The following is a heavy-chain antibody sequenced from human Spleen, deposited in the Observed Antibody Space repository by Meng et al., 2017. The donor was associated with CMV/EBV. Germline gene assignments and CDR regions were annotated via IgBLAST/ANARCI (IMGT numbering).Heavy chain of an antibody. CDR1: GYTFTSYG. CDR3: ARAPALFPIYAGITDAFDI. Sequence: QVQLVQSGAEVKKPGASVKVSCKASGYTFTSYGISWVRQAPGQGLEWMGWISAYNGNTNYAQKLQGRVTMTTDTSTSTAYMELRSLRSDDTAVYYCARAPALFPIYAGITDAFDIWGQGTMVTVSS. D-gene: IGHD5/OR15-5a*01. CDR2: ISAYNGNT. J-gene: IGHJ3*02. V-gene: IGHV1-18*01.